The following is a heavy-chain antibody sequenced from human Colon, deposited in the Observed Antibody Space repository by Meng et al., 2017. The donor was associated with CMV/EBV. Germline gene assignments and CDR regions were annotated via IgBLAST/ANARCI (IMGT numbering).Heavy chain of an antibody. D-gene: IGHD5/OR15-5a*01. CDR3: ASGPRLVSTTYYFDY. V-gene: IGHV4-39*07. CDR1: GGSISSSSYY. J-gene: IGHJ4*02. Sequence: SETLSLTCTVSGGSISSSSYYWGWIRQPPGKGLEWIGSIHYSGSTYYNPSLKSRVTISVDTSKNQFSLKVSSVTAADTAVFYCASGPRLVSTTYYFDYWGQGTLVTVSS. CDR2: IHYSGST.